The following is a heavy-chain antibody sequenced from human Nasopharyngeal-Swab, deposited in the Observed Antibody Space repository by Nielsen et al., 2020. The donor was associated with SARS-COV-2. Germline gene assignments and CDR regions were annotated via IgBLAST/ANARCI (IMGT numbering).Heavy chain of an antibody. J-gene: IGHJ6*03. D-gene: IGHD4-23*01. CDR1: GYTFTSYD. Sequence: ASVKVSCKASGYTFTSYDINWVRQATGQGLEWMGWMKPNSGNTGYAQKFQGRVNMTRNTSISTAYMELSSLRSEDTAVYYCARGRIDYGGNSFFRYHYMDVWGKGTTVTVSS. CDR2: MKPNSGNT. CDR3: ARGRIDYGGNSFFRYHYMDV. V-gene: IGHV1-8*01.